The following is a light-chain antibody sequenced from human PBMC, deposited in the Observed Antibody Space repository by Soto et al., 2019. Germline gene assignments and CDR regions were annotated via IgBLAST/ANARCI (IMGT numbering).Light chain of an antibody. CDR1: QTVSSN. CDR2: GAS. J-gene: IGKJ1*01. V-gene: IGKV3-15*01. Sequence: EIILTQSPDTLSLSPGERATLSCRASQTVSSNYLAWCQQRPGQAPRLLIYGASTRATGIPARFSGSGSGTEFTLTISSLQSEDFAIYYCQQYKNGWTFGQGTKVDIK. CDR3: QQYKNGWT.